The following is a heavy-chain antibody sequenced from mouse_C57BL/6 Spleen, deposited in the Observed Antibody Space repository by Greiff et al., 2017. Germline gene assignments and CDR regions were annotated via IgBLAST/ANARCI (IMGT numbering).Heavy chain of an antibody. J-gene: IGHJ1*03. D-gene: IGHD1-1*01. CDR3: ARSSYGYFDV. V-gene: IGHV5-17*01. CDR1: GFTFSDYG. CDR2: ISSGSSTI. Sequence: EVMLVESGGGLVKPGGSLKLSCAASGFTFSDYGMHWVRQAPEKGLEWVAYISSGSSTIYYADTVKGRFTISRDNAKNTLFLQMTSLRSEDTAMYYCARSSYGYFDVWGTGTTGTDAS.